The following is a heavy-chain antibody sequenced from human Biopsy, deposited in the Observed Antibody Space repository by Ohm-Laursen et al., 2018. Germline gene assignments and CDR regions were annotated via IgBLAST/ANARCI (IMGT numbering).Heavy chain of an antibody. CDR3: ARTPILIVSAGLVYRRRRHLQGMDV. V-gene: IGHV2-70*04. Sequence: TQTLTLPCSFSGFSLSARGMRGSWLRPAPGKALEWLARVLWCDYKVYRASLQTKLSISKDTSNDQVVLTVNNVDPADYATYFCARTPILIVSAGLVYRRRRHLQGMDVWGQGIAVTVS. J-gene: IGHJ6*02. CDR1: GFSLSARGMR. D-gene: IGHD6-13*01. CDR2: VLWCDYK.